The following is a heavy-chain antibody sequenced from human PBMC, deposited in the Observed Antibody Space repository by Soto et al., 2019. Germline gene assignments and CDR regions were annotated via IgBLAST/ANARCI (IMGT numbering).Heavy chain of an antibody. J-gene: IGHJ5*02. CDR3: AKDGRGPYSSSWYDWFDP. Sequence: GGALRLSCAASGFTFSSYGMHWVRQAPGKGLEWVAVISYDGSNKYYADSVKGRFTISRDNSKNTLYLQMNSLRAEDTAVYYCAKDGRGPYSSSWYDWFDPWGQGTLVTVS. D-gene: IGHD6-13*01. V-gene: IGHV3-30*18. CDR2: ISYDGSNK. CDR1: GFTFSSYG.